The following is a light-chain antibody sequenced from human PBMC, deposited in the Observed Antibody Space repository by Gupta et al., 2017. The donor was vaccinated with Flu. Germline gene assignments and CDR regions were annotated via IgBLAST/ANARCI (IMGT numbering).Light chain of an antibody. Sequence: GERATINCKSSQSVLYSSNNKNYLAWYQQKPGQPPKLLIYWASTRESGVPDRFSGSGSGTDFTLTISSLQAEDVAVYYCQQDDSTRLTFGGGTKVEIK. J-gene: IGKJ4*01. CDR1: QSVLYSSNNKNY. V-gene: IGKV4-1*01. CDR2: WAS. CDR3: QQDDSTRLT.